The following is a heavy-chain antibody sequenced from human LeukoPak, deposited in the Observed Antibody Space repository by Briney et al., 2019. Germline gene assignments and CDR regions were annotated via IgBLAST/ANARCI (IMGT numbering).Heavy chain of an antibody. CDR2: INHSGST. V-gene: IGHV4-34*01. D-gene: IGHD3-16*02. J-gene: IGHJ3*02. CDR1: GGSFSGYY. CDR3: ARADYDYVWGGYRYTRVGAFDI. Sequence: PSETLSLTCAVYGGSFSGYYWSWIRQPPGKGLEWVGEINHSGSTNYNPSLKSRVTISVDTSKNQFSLKLSSVTAADTAVYYCARADYDYVWGGYRYTRVGAFDIWGQGTMVTVSS.